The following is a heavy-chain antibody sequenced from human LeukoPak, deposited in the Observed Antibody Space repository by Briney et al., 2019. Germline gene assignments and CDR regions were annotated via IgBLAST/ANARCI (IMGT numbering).Heavy chain of an antibody. CDR2: NNPSGGST. Sequence: GASVKDSCKASGYTFTSYYMHWVRQAPGQGLEWMGINNPSGGSTSYAQKFLGRVTMTRDTSTSTVYMELSSLRSEDTAVYYWAREKYSGTPTTGEGGFDYWGQGTLVTVSS. CDR3: AREKYSGTPTTGEGGFDY. D-gene: IGHD1-26*01. CDR1: GYTFTSYY. V-gene: IGHV1-46*03. J-gene: IGHJ4*02.